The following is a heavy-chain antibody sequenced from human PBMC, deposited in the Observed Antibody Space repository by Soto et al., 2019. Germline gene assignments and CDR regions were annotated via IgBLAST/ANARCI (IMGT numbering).Heavy chain of an antibody. J-gene: IGHJ4*02. D-gene: IGHD3-22*01. CDR3: ARGVPNDFYDSSGYYSDY. CDR2: IWYDGSNK. V-gene: IGHV3-33*01. CDR1: GFTFSSYG. Sequence: PGGSLRLSCAASGFTFSSYGMHWVRQAPGKGLEWVAVIWYDGSNKYYADSVKGRFTISRDNSKNTLYLQMNSLRAEDTALYYCARGVPNDFYDSSGYYSDYWGQGTLVTVSS.